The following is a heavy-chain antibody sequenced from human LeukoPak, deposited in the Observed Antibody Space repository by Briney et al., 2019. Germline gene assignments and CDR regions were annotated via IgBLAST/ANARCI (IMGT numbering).Heavy chain of an antibody. V-gene: IGHV3-30*02. CDR1: GFIFSSHG. CDR2: IRYDGGNK. Sequence: GGSLRLSCAASGFIFSSHGMHWVRQAPGKGLEWVAFIRYDGGNKYYADSVKGRFTISRDNSKNTLYPQMNSLRAEDTAVYYCAKARSYCGGDCSLYAFDIWGQGTMVTVSS. CDR3: AKARSYCGGDCSLYAFDI. D-gene: IGHD2-21*01. J-gene: IGHJ3*02.